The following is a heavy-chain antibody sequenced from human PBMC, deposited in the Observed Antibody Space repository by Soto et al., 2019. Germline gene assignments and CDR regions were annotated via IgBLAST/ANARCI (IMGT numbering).Heavy chain of an antibody. CDR3: ATSGKYYYDSSGYYTEPKNWFDP. CDR1: GGTFSSYA. D-gene: IGHD3-22*01. V-gene: IGHV1-69*13. J-gene: IGHJ5*02. CDR2: IIPIFGTA. Sequence: ASVKVSCKASGGTFSSYAISWVRQAPGQGLEWMGGIIPIFGTANYAQKFQGRVTITADESTSTAYMELSSLRSEDTAVYYCATSGKYYYDSSGYYTEPKNWFDPWGQGTLVTVSS.